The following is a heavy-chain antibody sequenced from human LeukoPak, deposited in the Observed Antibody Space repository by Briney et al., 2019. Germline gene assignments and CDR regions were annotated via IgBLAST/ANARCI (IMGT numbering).Heavy chain of an antibody. D-gene: IGHD5-18*01. J-gene: IGHJ4*02. CDR3: ARANAMDPSGY. V-gene: IGHV1-8*01. CDR1: GYTFTSYD. CDR2: MNPNSGNT. Sequence: ASVKVSCKASGYTFTSYDINWVRQATGQGLEWMGWMNPNSGNTGYAQKFQGRVTMTRDTSTSTVYMELSSLRSEDTAVYYCARANAMDPSGYWGQGTLVTVSS.